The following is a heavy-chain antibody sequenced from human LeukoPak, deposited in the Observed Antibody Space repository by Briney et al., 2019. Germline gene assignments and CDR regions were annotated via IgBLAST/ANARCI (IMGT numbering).Heavy chain of an antibody. J-gene: IGHJ3*02. CDR2: VSWNGSRT. CDR1: GFTFSNSD. V-gene: IGHV3-35*01. D-gene: IGHD3/OR15-3a*01. CDR3: ARDLGWTDAFDI. Sequence: PGGSLRLSCAASGFTFSNSDMNWVHQAPGKGLEWVSGVSWNGSRTHYADSVKGRFTISRDNAKNSLYLQMNSLRDEDTAVYYCARDLGWTDAFDIWGQGTMVTVSS.